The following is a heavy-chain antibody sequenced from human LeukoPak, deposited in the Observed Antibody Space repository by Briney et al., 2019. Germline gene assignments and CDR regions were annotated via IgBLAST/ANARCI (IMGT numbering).Heavy chain of an antibody. V-gene: IGHV4-30-2*01. Sequence: SETLPLTCAVSGGSISSGGYSWSWIRQPPGKGLKWIGYIYHSGSTYYNPSLKSRVTISVDRSKNQFSLKLSSVTAADTAVYYCAREYDSSGDYYFDYWGQGTLVTVSS. CDR1: GGSISSGGYS. D-gene: IGHD3-22*01. J-gene: IGHJ4*02. CDR3: AREYDSSGDYYFDY. CDR2: IYHSGST.